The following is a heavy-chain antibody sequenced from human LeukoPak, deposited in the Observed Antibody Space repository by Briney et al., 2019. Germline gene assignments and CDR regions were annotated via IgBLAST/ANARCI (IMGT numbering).Heavy chain of an antibody. CDR2: IIPILGIA. V-gene: IGHV1-69*04. CDR1: GGTFSSYA. D-gene: IGHD2-15*01. CDR3: ARVGLYCSGGSCEQQYYYYGMDV. J-gene: IGHJ6*02. Sequence: SVKVSCKASGGTFSSYAISWVRQAPGQGLEWMGRIIPILGIANYAQKFQGRVAITADKSTSTAYMELSSPRSEDTAVYYCARVGLYCSGGSCEQQYYYYGMDVWGQGTTVTVSS.